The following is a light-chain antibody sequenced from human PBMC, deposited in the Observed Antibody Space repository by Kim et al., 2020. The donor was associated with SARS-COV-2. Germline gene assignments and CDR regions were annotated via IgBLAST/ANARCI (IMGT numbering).Light chain of an antibody. CDR1: NDEVGRYVF. CDR2: DVS. CDR3: CSYAGSYTWL. J-gene: IGLJ3*02. Sequence: GQSVTISCTGTNDEVGRYVFVSWYQQYPGKVPKLLIYDVSERPSGVPDRFSGAKSGSTASLTISGLQTDDEAAYYCCSYAGSYTWLFGGGTQLTVL. V-gene: IGLV2-11*03.